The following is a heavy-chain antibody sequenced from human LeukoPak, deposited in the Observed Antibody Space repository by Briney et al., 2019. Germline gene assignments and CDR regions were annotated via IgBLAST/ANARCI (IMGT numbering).Heavy chain of an antibody. CDR1: GGSFSGYY. J-gene: IGHJ4*02. CDR2: INHSGST. D-gene: IGHD4-17*01. Sequence: SETLSLTCAVYGGSFSGYYWSWIRQPPGKGLEWIGEINHSGSTNYNPSLKSRVTISVDTSKNQFSLKLSSVTAADTAVYYCARGPGAVYGDYGVDYWGQGTLVTVSS. CDR3: ARGPGAVYGDYGVDY. V-gene: IGHV4-34*01.